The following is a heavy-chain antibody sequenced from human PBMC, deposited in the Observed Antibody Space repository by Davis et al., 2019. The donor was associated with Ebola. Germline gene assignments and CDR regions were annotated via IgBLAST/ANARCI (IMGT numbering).Heavy chain of an antibody. D-gene: IGHD5-12*01. J-gene: IGHJ3*02. CDR2: IYYSGST. Sequence: PSETLSLTCTVSGGSISSYYWSWIRQPPGKGLEWIGYIYYSGSTNYNPSLKSRVTISVDTSKNQFSLKLSSVTAADTAVYYCARRGWLPPVPDAFDIWGQGTMVTVSS. V-gene: IGHV4-59*08. CDR1: GGSISSYY. CDR3: ARRGWLPPVPDAFDI.